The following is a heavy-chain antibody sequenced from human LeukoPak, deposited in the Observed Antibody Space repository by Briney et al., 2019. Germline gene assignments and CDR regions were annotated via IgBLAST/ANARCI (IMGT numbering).Heavy chain of an antibody. CDR3: ARVVVVVPAAIPRYYYYGMDV. CDR1: GYTFTSYG. V-gene: IGHV1-18*01. D-gene: IGHD2-2*01. Sequence: ASVKLSCKASGYTFTSYGISWVRQALGQGLEWMGWISAYNGNTNYAQKLQGRVTMTTDTSTSTAYMELRSLRSDDTAVYYCARVVVVVPAAIPRYYYYGMDVWGQGTTVTVSS. J-gene: IGHJ6*02. CDR2: ISAYNGNT.